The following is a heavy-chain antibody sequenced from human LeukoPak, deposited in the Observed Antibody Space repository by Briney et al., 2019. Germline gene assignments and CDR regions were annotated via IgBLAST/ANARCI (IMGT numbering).Heavy chain of an antibody. CDR1: GYTFSGYW. D-gene: IGHD2-2*01. J-gene: IGHJ4*02. CDR3: ARQNRYCSSTNCYGDLDY. Sequence: GESLKISCRGSGYTFSGYWIAWVRQMPGKGLEWMGIIFLDDSDTTYSPSFQGQVTMSADKSISTAYLQWSSLKASDTAMYYCARQNRYCSSTNCYGDLDYWGQGSLVTVSS. CDR2: IFLDDSDT. V-gene: IGHV5-51*01.